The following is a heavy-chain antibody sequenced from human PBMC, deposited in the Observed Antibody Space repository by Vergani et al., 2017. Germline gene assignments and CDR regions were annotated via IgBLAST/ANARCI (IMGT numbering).Heavy chain of an antibody. D-gene: IGHD2-2*01. J-gene: IGHJ6*03. CDR1: GFTFSGSA. Sequence: EVQLVESGGGLVQPGGSLKLSCAASGFTFSGSAMHWVRQASGKGLEWVGRIRSKANSYATAYAASVKGRFTISRDDSKNTAYLQMNSLRAEDTAVYYCARFPSTGSTRTYYYYYMDVWGKGTTVTVSS. CDR3: ARFPSTGSTRTYYYYYMDV. V-gene: IGHV3-73*01. CDR2: IRSKANSYAT.